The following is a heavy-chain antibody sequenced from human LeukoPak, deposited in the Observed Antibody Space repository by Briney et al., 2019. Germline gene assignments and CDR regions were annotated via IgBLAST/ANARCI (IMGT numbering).Heavy chain of an antibody. J-gene: IGHJ4*02. D-gene: IGHD1-26*01. Sequence: GASVKVSCKASGYTFTSYAMNWVRQAPGQGLEWMGWINTNTGNPTYAQGFTGRFVFSLDTSVSTAYLQISSLKAEDTAVYYCARVGIVGANRVNYFDYWGQGTLVTVSS. CDR1: GYTFTSYA. CDR3: ARVGIVGANRVNYFDY. CDR2: INTNTGNP. V-gene: IGHV7-4-1*02.